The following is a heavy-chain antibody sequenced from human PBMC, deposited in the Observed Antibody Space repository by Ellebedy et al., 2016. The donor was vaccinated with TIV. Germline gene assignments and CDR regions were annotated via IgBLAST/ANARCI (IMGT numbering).Heavy chain of an antibody. D-gene: IGHD4-23*01. Sequence: ASVKVSCXASGYTFTTYGITWVRQAPGQGLEWMGWISTFSGNPIYEQNFQGRVTMTTDTSTSTAYMEMRSLRSDDTAVYYSARVMTGNSPYYWGQGTLVTVSS. V-gene: IGHV1-18*01. CDR2: ISTFSGNP. CDR3: ARVMTGNSPYY. CDR1: GYTFTTYG. J-gene: IGHJ4*02.